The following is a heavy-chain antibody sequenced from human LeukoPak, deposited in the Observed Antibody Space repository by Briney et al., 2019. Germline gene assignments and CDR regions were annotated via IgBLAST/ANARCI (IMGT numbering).Heavy chain of an antibody. CDR1: GGSISSYY. J-gene: IGHJ4*02. V-gene: IGHV4-59*01. CDR2: IYYSGST. D-gene: IGHD5-18*01. CDR3: ARGSRGYSYGAFDY. Sequence: SSETLSLACTVSGGSISSYYWSWIRQPPGKGLEWIGYIYYSGSTNYNPSLKSRVTISVDTSKNQFSLKLSSVTAADTAVYYCARGSRGYSYGAFDYWGQGTLVTVSS.